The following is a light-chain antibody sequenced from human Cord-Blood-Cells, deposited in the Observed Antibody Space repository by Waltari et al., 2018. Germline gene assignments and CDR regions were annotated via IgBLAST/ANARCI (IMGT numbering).Light chain of an antibody. V-gene: IGLV2-14*01. CDR2: HVN. J-gene: IGLJ3*02. Sequence: QSALTQPAPGPGSPGQSTSISCTGTSSDVGGDNSVSWYQQHQGKAPKLMFYHVNKRPSGVSLLFSGSTSGTTASLTISGLQAEDEADYYCSSYTSSSTWVFGGGTKLTVL. CDR1: SSDVGGDNS. CDR3: SSYTSSSTWV.